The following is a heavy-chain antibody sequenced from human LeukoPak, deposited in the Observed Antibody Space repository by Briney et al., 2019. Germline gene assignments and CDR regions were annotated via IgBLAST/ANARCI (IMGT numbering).Heavy chain of an antibody. D-gene: IGHD6-19*01. CDR3: ARDGGYSSGWYYFDY. CDR2: IKQDGSEK. CDR1: GFTFSSYW. Sequence: GRSLRLSCAASGFTFSSYWMSWVRQAPGKGLERVANIKQDGSEKYYVDSVKGRFTISRDNAKNSLYLQMNSLRAEDTAVYYCARDGGYSSGWYYFDYWGQGTLVTVSS. J-gene: IGHJ4*02. V-gene: IGHV3-7*05.